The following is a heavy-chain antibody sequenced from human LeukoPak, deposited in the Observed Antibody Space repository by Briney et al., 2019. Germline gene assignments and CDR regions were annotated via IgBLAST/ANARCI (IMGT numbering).Heavy chain of an antibody. J-gene: IGHJ4*02. CDR3: VRVYIYGRSYFDY. Sequence: TSETLSLTCTVSGYSINSGFYWGWIRQPPGKGLEWIGTIHRGGTTDYNPSLKSRLTISVDTSKDQFSLHLTSVTAADTAVYYCVRVYIYGRSYFDYWGQGTLVTVSS. V-gene: IGHV4-38-2*02. CDR2: IHRGGTT. D-gene: IGHD5-18*01. CDR1: GYSINSGFY.